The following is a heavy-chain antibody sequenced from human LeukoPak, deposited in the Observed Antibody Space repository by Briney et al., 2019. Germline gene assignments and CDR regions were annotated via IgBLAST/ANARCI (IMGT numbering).Heavy chain of an antibody. CDR2: ISYDGSNK. CDR3: AKEGRRYFDY. CDR1: GFTFSRYG. Sequence: GGSLRLSCAATGFTFSRYGMHWVRQAPGKGLEWVAQISYDGSNKHYGDSVKGRFTIARDNPKNTLFLQMNSLRGEDTAVYYCAKEGRRYFDYWGQGNLVTVST. J-gene: IGHJ4*02. V-gene: IGHV3-30*18.